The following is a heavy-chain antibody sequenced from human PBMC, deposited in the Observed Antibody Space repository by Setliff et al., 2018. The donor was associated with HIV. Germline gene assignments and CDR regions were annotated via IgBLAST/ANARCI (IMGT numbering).Heavy chain of an antibody. V-gene: IGHV4-4*02. J-gene: IGHJ4*02. CDR3: ARAYVWGSYRFIDF. Sequence: SETLSLTCAVSDHSIISSNWWSWVRQPPGKGLEWIGEIHHSGSTNYSPSLKSRVTISVDKSKNQFSLKLSSVTAADTAVYYCARAYVWGSYRFIDFWGQGTLVTVSS. CDR1: DHSIISSNW. CDR2: IHHSGST. D-gene: IGHD3-16*02.